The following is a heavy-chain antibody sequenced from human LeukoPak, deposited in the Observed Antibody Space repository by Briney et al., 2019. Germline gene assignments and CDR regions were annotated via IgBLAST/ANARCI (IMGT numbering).Heavy chain of an antibody. CDR2: VSYDVSSI. CDR3: TKAQLPRHELGNFYFDC. V-gene: IGHV3-30*18. Sequence: GWSLTLSCAGSVFXFSTYGMHRVRQDPAKGREWLAVVSYDVSSIYYADSVKGRFTISRDNSKNTLYLQMNSLRGEDTAVYYCTKAQLPRHELGNFYFDCWGQGILVTVSS. CDR1: VFXFSTYG. J-gene: IGHJ4*02. D-gene: IGHD7-27*01.